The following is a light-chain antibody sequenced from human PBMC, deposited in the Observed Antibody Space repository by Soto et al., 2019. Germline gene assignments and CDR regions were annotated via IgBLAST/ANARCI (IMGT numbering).Light chain of an antibody. V-gene: IGKV1-5*01. Sequence: DIQMTQSPSTLSGSVGDRFTITCLASQNINSWLAWYQQKPGSAPKVLIYDASSLESGVPSRFSGSRSETEFTLTISSLQPDDFATYYCQQYDTYWTFGQGTKVDIK. CDR1: QNINSW. J-gene: IGKJ1*01. CDR2: DAS. CDR3: QQYDTYWT.